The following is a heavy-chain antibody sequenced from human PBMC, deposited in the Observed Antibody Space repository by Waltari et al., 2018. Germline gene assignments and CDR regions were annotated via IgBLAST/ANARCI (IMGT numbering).Heavy chain of an antibody. Sequence: QVQLVESGGGVVQPGRYLRLSWAASGFTLSSYAMQWVRQAPGKGLEWVAVISYDGSNKYYADSVKGRFTISRDNSKNTLYLQMNSLRAEDTAVYYCAREGEHAFDIWGQGTMVTVSS. CDR1: GFTLSSYA. V-gene: IGHV3-30-3*01. CDR2: ISYDGSNK. J-gene: IGHJ3*02. CDR3: AREGEHAFDI.